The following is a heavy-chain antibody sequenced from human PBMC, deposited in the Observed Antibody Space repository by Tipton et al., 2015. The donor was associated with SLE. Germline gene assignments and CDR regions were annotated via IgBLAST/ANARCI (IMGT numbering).Heavy chain of an antibody. D-gene: IGHD6-13*01. CDR2: ISWNSGSI. Sequence: SLRLSCAASGFTFDDYAMHWVRQAPGKGLEWVSGISWNSGSIGYADSVKGRFTISRDNAKKTLYLQMNSLRVEDTGVYYCARTASSWYGYWGQGTLVTVSS. V-gene: IGHV3-9*01. J-gene: IGHJ4*02. CDR3: ARTASSWYGY. CDR1: GFTFDDYA.